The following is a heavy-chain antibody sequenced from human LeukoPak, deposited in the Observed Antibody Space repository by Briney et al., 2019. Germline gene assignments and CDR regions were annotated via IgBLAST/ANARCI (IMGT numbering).Heavy chain of an antibody. J-gene: IGHJ6*02. CDR3: ARELQRTYGMDV. V-gene: IGHV3-30*03. CDR2: IAYDGSNA. Sequence: PGGSLRLSCAASGFTFSSYGMHWVRQAPGKGLEWVAVIAYDGSNAYYADSVKGRFTISGDNSKNTLYLQMNSLRAEDAAVYYCARELQRTYGMDVWGQGTTVTVSS. CDR1: GFTFSSYG. D-gene: IGHD5-24*01.